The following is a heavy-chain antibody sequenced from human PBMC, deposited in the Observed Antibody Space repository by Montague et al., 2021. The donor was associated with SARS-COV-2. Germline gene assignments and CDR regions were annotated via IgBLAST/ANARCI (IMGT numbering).Heavy chain of an antibody. CDR1: GGSISSYY. J-gene: IGHJ6*02. V-gene: IGHV4-59*12. Sequence: SETLSLTCTVSGGSISSYYWSWIRQPPGTGLEWIGEINHSGSTNYNPSLKSRVTISVDTSKNQFSLSLSSVTAADTAVYYCARGSWHIVVVTAFRDGYYDIDVWGQGTTVTVSS. CDR2: INHSGST. CDR3: ARGSWHIVVVTAFRDGYYDIDV. D-gene: IGHD2-21*02.